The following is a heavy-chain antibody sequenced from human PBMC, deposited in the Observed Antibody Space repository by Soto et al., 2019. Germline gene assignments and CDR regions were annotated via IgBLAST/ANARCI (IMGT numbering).Heavy chain of an antibody. CDR1: GFTFDDYG. V-gene: IGHV3-20*04. CDR2: INWNGGST. CDR3: ARDVTGVTYYYDSSGYYPKDYFDY. J-gene: IGHJ4*02. Sequence: EVQLVESGGGVVRPGGSLRLSCAASGFTFDDYGMSWVRQAPGKGLEWVSGINWNGGSTGYADSVKGRFTISRDNAKKSLYLQMNSLRAEDTALYYCARDVTGVTYYYDSSGYYPKDYFDYWGQGTLVTVSS. D-gene: IGHD3-22*01.